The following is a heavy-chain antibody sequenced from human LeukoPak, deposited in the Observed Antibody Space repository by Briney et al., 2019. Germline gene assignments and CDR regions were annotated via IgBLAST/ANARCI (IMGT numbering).Heavy chain of an antibody. D-gene: IGHD2-2*02. CDR1: GFNFSNAW. Sequence: PGGSLRLSCAASGFNFSNAWMSWGRQAAGKGLEWVGRIKSKTDGGTTDYAAPVKGRFTISRDDSKNTLYLQMNSLKTEDTAVYYCTTGLYNYCRSTSCYTNFDYWGQGTLVTVSS. CDR3: TTGLYNYCRSTSCYTNFDY. CDR2: IKSKTDGGTT. V-gene: IGHV3-15*01. J-gene: IGHJ4*02.